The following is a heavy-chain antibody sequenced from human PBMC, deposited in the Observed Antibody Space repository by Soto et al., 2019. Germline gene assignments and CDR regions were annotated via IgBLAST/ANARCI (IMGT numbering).Heavy chain of an antibody. CDR1: GFTFSNAW. CDR3: TTDPAADYVWGSYAIGY. V-gene: IGHV3-15*07. J-gene: IGHJ4*02. D-gene: IGHD3-16*01. Sequence: GGSLRLSCAASGFTFSNAWMNWVRQAPGKGLEWVGRIKSKTDGGTTDYAAPVKGRFTISRDDSKNTLYLQMNSLKTEDTAVYYCTTDPAADYVWGSYAIGYWGQGTLVTVSS. CDR2: IKSKTDGGTT.